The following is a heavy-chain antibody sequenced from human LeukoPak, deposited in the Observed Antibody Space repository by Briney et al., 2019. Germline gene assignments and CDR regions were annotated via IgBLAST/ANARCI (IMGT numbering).Heavy chain of an antibody. V-gene: IGHV4-59*01. CDR2: MYYSGST. CDR1: GDSISSYY. D-gene: IGHD3-16*02. CDR3: ARGTPVYDYVWGSYLPRSGFDN. Sequence: PSETLSLTCTVSGDSISSYYWSWVRQPPGKGLEWIGCMYYSGSTNYNPSLKSRVTISIDTSKNQFSLKLSSVPAADTAVYYCARGTPVYDYVWGSYLPRSGFDNWGQGTLVTVSS. J-gene: IGHJ4*02.